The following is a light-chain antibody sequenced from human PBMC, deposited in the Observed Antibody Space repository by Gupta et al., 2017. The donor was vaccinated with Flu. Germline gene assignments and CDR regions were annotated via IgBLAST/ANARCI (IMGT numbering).Light chain of an antibody. CDR2: GAS. CDR3: HQYVDSPG. CDR1: QTVSSSY. Sequence: EIVLTQSPGTLSLSPGEGATLSCRASQTVSSSYLAWYQQKPGQAPRLLIYGASNRATGIPDRFGGSGSGTDFTLTISRLEPEDFAVYYWHQYVDSPGFGQGTKVEIK. V-gene: IGKV3-20*01. J-gene: IGKJ1*01.